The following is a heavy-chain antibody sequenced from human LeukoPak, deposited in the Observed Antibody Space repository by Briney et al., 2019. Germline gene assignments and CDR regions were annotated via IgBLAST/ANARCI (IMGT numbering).Heavy chain of an antibody. CDR2: ITPIFGSA. CDR3: AREQRLDGNWFFVL. Sequence: ASVKVSCKASGDSFSSFGFNWVRQAPGQGLEWMGRITPIFGSAHYPQRFQGRVTITADESTTTVYMELSILRSEDTALYYCAREQRLDGNWFFVLWGQGTVVTVSS. CDR1: GDSFSSFG. J-gene: IGHJ4*02. D-gene: IGHD1-1*01. V-gene: IGHV1-69*01.